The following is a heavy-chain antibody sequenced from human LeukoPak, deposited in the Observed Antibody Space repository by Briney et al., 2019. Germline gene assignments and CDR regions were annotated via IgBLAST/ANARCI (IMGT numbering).Heavy chain of an antibody. J-gene: IGHJ1*01. Sequence: SETLSLTCAVYGGSFSGYYWSWIRQPPGKGLERIGEINHSGSTNYDPSLKSRVTISADTSKNQFSLKLSSVTAADTAVYYCARAGIAAAGTIRGVKYFQHWGQGTLVTVSS. D-gene: IGHD6-13*01. CDR2: INHSGST. CDR3: ARAGIAAAGTIRGVKYFQH. V-gene: IGHV4-34*01. CDR1: GGSFSGYY.